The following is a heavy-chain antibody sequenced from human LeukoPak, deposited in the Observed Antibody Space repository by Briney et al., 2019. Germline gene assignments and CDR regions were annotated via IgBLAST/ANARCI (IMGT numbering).Heavy chain of an antibody. Sequence: ASVKVSCKASGYTFTSYYMHWVRQAPGQGLEWMGIINPSGGSTSYAQKFQGRVTMTRDMSTSTVYMELSSLRSEDTAAYYCARGVYSGWYTHNWLDSWGQGTLVIVSS. CDR2: INPSGGST. J-gene: IGHJ5*01. CDR3: ARGVYSGWYTHNWLDS. D-gene: IGHD6-19*01. CDR1: GYTFTSYY. V-gene: IGHV1-46*01.